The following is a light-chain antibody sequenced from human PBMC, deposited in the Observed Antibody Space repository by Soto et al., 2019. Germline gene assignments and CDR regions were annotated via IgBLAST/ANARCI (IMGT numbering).Light chain of an antibody. V-gene: IGKV3-20*01. J-gene: IGKJ1*01. CDR2: GAS. CDR3: QQYMSSVT. Sequence: EIVLTQSPGSLSLSPGQRATLSCRASQSVDSTFFAWYQKKPGPAPRLLIYGASKRDTGVPDRFSGSGSGTDFTLTISRLEPEDLAVNYCQQYMSSVTFGQGTKVEI. CDR1: QSVDSTF.